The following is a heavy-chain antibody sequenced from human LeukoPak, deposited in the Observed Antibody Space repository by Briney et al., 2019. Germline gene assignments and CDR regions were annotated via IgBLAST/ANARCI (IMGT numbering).Heavy chain of an antibody. CDR3: ARASLYYYGSGSRGFDY. Sequence: NPSETLSLTCAVYGGSFSGYYWSWIRQPPGKGLEWIGEINHSGSTNYNPSLKSRVTISVDTSKNQFSLKLSSVTAADTAVYYCARASLYYYGSGSRGFDYWGQGTLVTVSS. V-gene: IGHV4-34*01. CDR1: GGSFSGYY. J-gene: IGHJ4*02. CDR2: INHSGST. D-gene: IGHD3-10*01.